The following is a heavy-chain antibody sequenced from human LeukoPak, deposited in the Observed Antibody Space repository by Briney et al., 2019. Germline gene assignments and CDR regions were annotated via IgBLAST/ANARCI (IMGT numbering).Heavy chain of an antibody. V-gene: IGHV3-21*01. D-gene: IGHD3-10*01. Sequence: GGSLRLSCAASGFTFSSYSMNWVRQAPGKGLEWASSISSSSSYIYYADSVKGRFTISRDNAKNSLYLQMNSLRAEDTAVYYCARVYGSGRPSSYFDYWGQGTLVTVSS. CDR3: ARVYGSGRPSSYFDY. CDR2: ISSSSSYI. CDR1: GFTFSSYS. J-gene: IGHJ4*02.